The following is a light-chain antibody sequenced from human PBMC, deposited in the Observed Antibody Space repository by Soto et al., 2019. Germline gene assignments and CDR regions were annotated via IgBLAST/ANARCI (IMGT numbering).Light chain of an antibody. CDR2: EGS. J-gene: IGLJ1*01. Sequence: QSALTQPASVSRSPGQSITISCTGTSRDVGTYTLVSWYQHYPGKAPKLIIYEGSKRPSGVSNRFSASKTGRTASLTISGLQAEDEADYYCISYTSSGTPFFGTGTKLTVL. CDR3: ISYTSSGTPF. V-gene: IGLV2-14*02. CDR1: SRDVGTYTL.